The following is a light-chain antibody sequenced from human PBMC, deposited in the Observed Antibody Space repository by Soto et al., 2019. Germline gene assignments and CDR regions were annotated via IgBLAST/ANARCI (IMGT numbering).Light chain of an antibody. Sequence: ELVMTPSPATRSVSPWVWATLSCMASQSIGTKLVWYQQKPGQAPRLLIYATSTRATGIPGRFSGSGSGTEFTLSISSLQSEDFAVYYCQQYSNGPPITVGQGTRLEIK. CDR1: QSIGTK. CDR2: ATS. CDR3: QQYSNGPPIT. J-gene: IGKJ5*01. V-gene: IGKV3-15*01.